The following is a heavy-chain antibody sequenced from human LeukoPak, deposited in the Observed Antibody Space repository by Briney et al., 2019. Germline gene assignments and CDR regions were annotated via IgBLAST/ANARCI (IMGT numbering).Heavy chain of an antibody. Sequence: GASVKVSCKASGGTFSSYAISWVRQAPGQGLEWMGGIIPIFGTASYAQKFQGRVTMTRDTSTSTVYMELSSLKSADTAVYYCTRGAPTAAGLGRGYWGQGTLVTVSS. CDR1: GGTFSSYA. V-gene: IGHV1-69*05. CDR2: IIPIFGTA. J-gene: IGHJ4*02. D-gene: IGHD6-13*01. CDR3: TRGAPTAAGLGRGY.